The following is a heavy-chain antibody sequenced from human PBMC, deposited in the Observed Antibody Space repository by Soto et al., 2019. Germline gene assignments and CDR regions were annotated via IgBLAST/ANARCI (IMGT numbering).Heavy chain of an antibody. Sequence: GGSLRLSCAASGFTFSSYGMHWVRQAPGKGLEWVAVIWYDGSNKYYADSVKGRFTISRDNSKNTLYLQMNSLRAEDTAVYYCASLRFLEWLSVPSAYMDVWGKGTTVTISS. CDR2: IWYDGSNK. CDR1: GFTFSSYG. D-gene: IGHD3-3*01. J-gene: IGHJ6*03. CDR3: ASLRFLEWLSVPSAYMDV. V-gene: IGHV3-33*01.